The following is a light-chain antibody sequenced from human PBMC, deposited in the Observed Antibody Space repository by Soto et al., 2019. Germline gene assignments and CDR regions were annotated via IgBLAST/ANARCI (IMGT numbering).Light chain of an antibody. V-gene: IGKV3-15*01. CDR3: QQYKHWYT. CDR1: QRVGSS. Sequence: ELVMTQSPATLSVSPGERATLFCRASQRVGSSLAWYQQRPGQAPRLLFYGASTRATGIPARFSGSGGVTDFTLTISSLQPEDSAVYYCQQYKHWYTFGQGTILEIK. J-gene: IGKJ2*01. CDR2: GAS.